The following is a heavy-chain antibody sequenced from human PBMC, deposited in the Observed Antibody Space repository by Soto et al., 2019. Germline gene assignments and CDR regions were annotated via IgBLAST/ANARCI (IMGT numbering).Heavy chain of an antibody. V-gene: IGHV3-23*01. D-gene: IGHD3-22*01. Sequence: EVQLLESGGGLVQPGGSLRLSCAASGFTFSSYAMSWVRQAPGKGLEWVSAISGSGGSTYYADSVKGRFTISRDNSKNTLSLQMNSLRAEDTAVHYGAKARADYYDSSGYPVDYWGQGTLVTVSS. CDR2: ISGSGGST. J-gene: IGHJ4*02. CDR3: AKARADYYDSSGYPVDY. CDR1: GFTFSSYA.